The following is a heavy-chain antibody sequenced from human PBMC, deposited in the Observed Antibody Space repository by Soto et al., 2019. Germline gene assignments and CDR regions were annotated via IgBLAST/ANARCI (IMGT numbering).Heavy chain of an antibody. CDR1: GYTFTSYG. V-gene: IGHV1-18*01. CDR2: ISAYNGNT. D-gene: IGHD3-10*01. Sequence: QVQLVQSGAEVKKPGASVKVSCKASGYTFTSYGISWVRQAPGQGLEWMGWISAYNGNTNYAQKLQGRVTMTTDTSTGTAYMELRSLRSDDTAVYYCARGELLWFGELLRDDAFDIWGQGTMVTVSS. J-gene: IGHJ3*02. CDR3: ARGELLWFGELLRDDAFDI.